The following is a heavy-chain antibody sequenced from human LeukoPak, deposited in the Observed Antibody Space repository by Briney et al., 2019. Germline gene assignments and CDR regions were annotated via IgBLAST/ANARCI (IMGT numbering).Heavy chain of an antibody. D-gene: IGHD2-2*01. CDR2: IYYSGST. V-gene: IGHV4-31*03. Sequence: SQTLFLTCTVSGGSISSGGYYWSWIRQHPGKGLEWIGYIYYSGSTYYNPSLKSRVTISVDTSKNQFSLKLSSVTAADTAVYYCARGDIVVVPAAILDVWGKGTTVTVSS. J-gene: IGHJ6*04. CDR1: GGSISSGGYY. CDR3: ARGDIVVVPAAILDV.